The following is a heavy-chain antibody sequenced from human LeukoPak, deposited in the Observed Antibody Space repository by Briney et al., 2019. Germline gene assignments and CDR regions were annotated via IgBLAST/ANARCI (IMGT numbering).Heavy chain of an antibody. V-gene: IGHV4-39*01. CDR3: ATPNRGYCSGGSCYSYWYFDL. Sequence: SETLSLTCTVSGGSISSRNYYWGWIRQPPGEGLEWIGNIFDSGTTYYNPSLMSRVTISVDTSKNQFSLSLSSVTAADTAVYYCATPNRGYCSGGSCYSYWYFDLWGRGTLVTVSS. D-gene: IGHD2-15*01. J-gene: IGHJ2*01. CDR2: IFDSGTT. CDR1: GGSISSRNYY.